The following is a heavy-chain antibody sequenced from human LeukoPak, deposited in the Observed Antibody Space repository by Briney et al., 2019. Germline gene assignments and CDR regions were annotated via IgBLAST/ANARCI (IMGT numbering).Heavy chain of an antibody. D-gene: IGHD6-13*01. V-gene: IGHV4-59*01. CDR1: GGSISSYY. J-gene: IGHJ3*02. CDR2: ISYIGST. Sequence: TSETLSLTCTVSGGSISSYYWSWIRQPPGKGLEWIGYISYIGSTNYNPSLKSRVTISVDTSKNQFSLKLSSVTAADTAVYYCASQGISAAGILWAFDIWGQGTMVTVSS. CDR3: ASQGISAAGILWAFDI.